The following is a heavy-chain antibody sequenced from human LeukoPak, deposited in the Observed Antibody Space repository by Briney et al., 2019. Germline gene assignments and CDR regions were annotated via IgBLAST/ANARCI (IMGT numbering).Heavy chain of an antibody. CDR2: ISSDESSE. D-gene: IGHD2-8*02. Sequence: GGSLRLSCAASGFPFSTYSMHWVRQAPGKGLEWVAVISSDESSENYADSVEGRFTISRDNSENTLYLQMNTLRAEDTAVYYCAREKYCTATDCLHGRFYFDYWGQGTLVTVPS. CDR3: AREKYCTATDCLHGRFYFDY. V-gene: IGHV3-30*04. CDR1: GFPFSTYS. J-gene: IGHJ4*02.